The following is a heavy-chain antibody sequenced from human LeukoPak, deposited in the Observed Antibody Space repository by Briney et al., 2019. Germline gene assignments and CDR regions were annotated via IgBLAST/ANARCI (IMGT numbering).Heavy chain of an antibody. CDR3: ARVGRRFFMFDP. CDR1: GGSISSGDYY. J-gene: IGHJ5*02. V-gene: IGHV4-30-4*08. D-gene: IGHD3-3*01. Sequence: SETLSLTCTVSGGSISSGDYYWRWIRQPPGKGLEWIGYIYYSGSTYYNPSLKSRVTISVDTSKNQFSLKLSSVTAADTAVYYCARVGRRFFMFDPWGQGTLVTVSS. CDR2: IYYSGST.